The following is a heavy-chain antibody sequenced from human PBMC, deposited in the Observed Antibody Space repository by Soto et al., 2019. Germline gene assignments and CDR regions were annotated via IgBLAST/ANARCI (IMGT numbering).Heavy chain of an antibody. CDR1: GYTFTSYG. CDR3: AGPELGGYCSSTSCQTSYYYYGMDV. Sequence: ASVKVSCKASGYTFTSYGISWVRQAPGQGLEWIGWISAYNGNTNYAQKLQGRVTMTTDTSTSTAYMELRSLRSDDTAVYYCAGPELGGYCSSTSCQTSYYYYGMDVWGQGTTVTVSS. V-gene: IGHV1-18*01. CDR2: ISAYNGNT. J-gene: IGHJ6*02. D-gene: IGHD2-2*01.